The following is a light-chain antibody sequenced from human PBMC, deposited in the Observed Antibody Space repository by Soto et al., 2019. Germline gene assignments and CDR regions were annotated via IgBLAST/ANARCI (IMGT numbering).Light chain of an antibody. Sequence: EIVLTQSPGTLSLSPGERATLSCRASQSVSSSYLAWYQQKPGQAPRLLIYGASSRATGIPDRFSGSGSGTDFTLNISRLEHEDFAVYYCQKYGSSPLTFGGGTKVEIK. V-gene: IGKV3-20*01. CDR3: QKYGSSPLT. CDR1: QSVSSSY. CDR2: GAS. J-gene: IGKJ4*01.